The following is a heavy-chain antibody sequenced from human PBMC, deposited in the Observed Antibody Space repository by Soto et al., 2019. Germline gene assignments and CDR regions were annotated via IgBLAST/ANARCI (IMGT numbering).Heavy chain of an antibody. J-gene: IGHJ4*02. CDR3: AKDHRNGGSRVDY. D-gene: IGHD2-15*01. Sequence: QVQLVESGGGVVQPGTSLRLSCAASRFSFRAHGMHWVRQAPGKGLEWVAVISYDGSASYYADSVKGRFTISRDNSNNALYLQMSSLRPEDTAVYFCAKDHRNGGSRVDYWGQGTLVTVSS. V-gene: IGHV3-30*18. CDR2: ISYDGSAS. CDR1: RFSFRAHG.